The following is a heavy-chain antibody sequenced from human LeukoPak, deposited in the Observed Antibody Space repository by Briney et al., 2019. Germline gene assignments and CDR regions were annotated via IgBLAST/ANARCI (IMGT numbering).Heavy chain of an antibody. Sequence: GGSLRLSCVASGFTFRNYYMHWVRQVPGKGLVWVSRISGDGSSIFYADSVKGRFTISRDNAKNSLYVQMSSLRADDSAVYYCEGWLQFGGYYFDYWGQGTLVTVSS. CDR1: GFTFRNYY. V-gene: IGHV3-74*01. CDR2: ISGDGSSI. D-gene: IGHD5-24*01. CDR3: EGWLQFGGYYFDY. J-gene: IGHJ4*02.